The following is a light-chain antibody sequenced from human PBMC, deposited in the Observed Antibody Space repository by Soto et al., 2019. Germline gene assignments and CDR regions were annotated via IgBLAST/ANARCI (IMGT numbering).Light chain of an antibody. CDR2: GAS. V-gene: IGKV3-20*01. Sequence: EIVLTQSPGTLSLSPGERATLSCRASQSVSSSYLAWYQQKPGQAPRLLIYGASSRATGIPDRFSGSGSGTDVTLTISRLEPEDFALYYCQQYGSSPVFTFGPGTKVDIK. CDR3: QQYGSSPVFT. CDR1: QSVSSSY. J-gene: IGKJ3*01.